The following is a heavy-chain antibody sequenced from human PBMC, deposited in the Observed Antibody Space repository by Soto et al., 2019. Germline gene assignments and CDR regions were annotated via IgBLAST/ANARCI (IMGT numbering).Heavy chain of an antibody. Sequence: GGSLRLSCAASGFTFSSYSMNWVRQAPGKGLEWVSSISSSSSYIYYADSVNGRFTISRDNAKNSLYLQMNSLRAEDTAVYYCARDFWSGDSEGVYYYYYYMDGWGKGTTDTVSS. J-gene: IGHJ6*03. CDR1: GFTFSSYS. D-gene: IGHD3-3*01. CDR2: ISSSSSYI. CDR3: ARDFWSGDSEGVYYYYYYMDG. V-gene: IGHV3-21*01.